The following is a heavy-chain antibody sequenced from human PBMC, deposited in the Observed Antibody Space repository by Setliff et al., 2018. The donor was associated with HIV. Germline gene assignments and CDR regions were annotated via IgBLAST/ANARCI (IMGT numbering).Heavy chain of an antibody. CDR2: MTASGSTI. Sequence: GGSLRLSCAASGFTFSSHWMNWVRQAPGKGLEWVSYMTASGSTIYYADSVKGRFTVSRDNAKNSLYLQMNSLRAEDTAIYYCARDDPAGGIDYWGQGTLVTVSS. CDR1: GFTFSSHW. D-gene: IGHD1-26*01. V-gene: IGHV3-48*03. J-gene: IGHJ4*02. CDR3: ARDDPAGGIDY.